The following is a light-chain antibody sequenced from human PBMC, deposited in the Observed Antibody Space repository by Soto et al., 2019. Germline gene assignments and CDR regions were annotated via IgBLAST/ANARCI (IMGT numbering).Light chain of an antibody. CDR1: ISDVGAYDY. J-gene: IGLJ1*01. CDR2: EVS. CDR3: SSHASSGV. V-gene: IGLV2-14*01. Sequence: QSVLTQPASVSGSPGQSIAISCTGTISDVGAYDYVSWYQQHPGKAPKLIIYEVSNRPSGVSSHFSGSKSGNTASLTISGLQPEDEADYYCSSHASSGVFGTGTKVTVL.